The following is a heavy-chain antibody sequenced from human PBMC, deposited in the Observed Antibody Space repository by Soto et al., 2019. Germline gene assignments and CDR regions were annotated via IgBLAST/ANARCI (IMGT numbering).Heavy chain of an antibody. CDR2: INHSGST. CDR3: ARGTNLRSFD. D-gene: IGHD3-9*01. CDR1: GGSFGAYY. Sequence: QVQLQQWGAGLLKPSETLSLTCAAYGGSFGAYYWTWIRQPPGKGLEWIGEINHSGSTNYNPSLESRVTISVDTSKNQFSLKLSSVTAAVTAVYYCARGTNLRSFDWGQGTLVTVSS. V-gene: IGHV4-34*01. J-gene: IGHJ4*02.